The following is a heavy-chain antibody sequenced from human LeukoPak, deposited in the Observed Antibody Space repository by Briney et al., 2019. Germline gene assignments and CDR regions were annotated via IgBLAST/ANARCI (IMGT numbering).Heavy chain of an antibody. D-gene: IGHD3-22*01. Sequence: GGSLRLSCAASGFTFSSYWMSWVRQAPGKGLEWVANIKQDGSEKYYVDSVKGRFTISRDNSKNTLYLQMNSLRAEDTAVYYCAKDRYYDSSGYSPFGYWGQGTLVTVSS. V-gene: IGHV3-7*03. CDR2: IKQDGSEK. CDR1: GFTFSSYW. CDR3: AKDRYYDSSGYSPFGY. J-gene: IGHJ4*02.